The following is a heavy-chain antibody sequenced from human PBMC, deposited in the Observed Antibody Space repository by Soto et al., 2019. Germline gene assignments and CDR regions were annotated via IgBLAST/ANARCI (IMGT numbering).Heavy chain of an antibody. Sequence: SETLSLTCTVSGGSISSSSYYWGWIRQPPGKGLEWIGSIYYSGSTYYNPSLKSRVTISVDTSKNQFSLKLSSVTAADTAVYYCSHTIFGVYNWFDPWGQRTLVTVSS. CDR1: GGSISSSSYY. J-gene: IGHJ5*02. V-gene: IGHV4-39*01. CDR2: IYYSGST. CDR3: SHTIFGVYNWFDP. D-gene: IGHD3-3*01.